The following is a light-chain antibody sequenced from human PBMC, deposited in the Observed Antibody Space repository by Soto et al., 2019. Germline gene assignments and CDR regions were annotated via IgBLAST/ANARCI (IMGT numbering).Light chain of an antibody. CDR1: SSDVGGYNY. Sequence: QSVLTQPASVSGSPGQSITISCTGTSSDVGGYNYLSWYQQNPGKAPKVMIYEVSNRPSGVSNRFSGSKSGNTAYLSISGLQADDEADYYCSSYTTSGTPVFVGGTKLTVL. CDR3: SSYTTSGTPV. CDR2: EVS. J-gene: IGLJ3*02. V-gene: IGLV2-14*01.